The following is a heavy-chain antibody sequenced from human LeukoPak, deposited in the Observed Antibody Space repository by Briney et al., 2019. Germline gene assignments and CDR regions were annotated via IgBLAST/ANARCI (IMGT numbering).Heavy chain of an antibody. CDR3: ARSHAEVFPGTSRRHYYYYYMDV. Sequence: GGSLRLSCAASGFTFSSYAMNWVRQAPGRGLEWVSYIGPSGTAIYYADSVKGRFTISRDNARNSLFLQMNSLRAEDTAVYYCARSHAEVFPGTSRRHYYYYYMDVWGKGTTVTVSS. CDR1: GFTFSSYA. CDR2: IGPSGTAI. J-gene: IGHJ6*03. V-gene: IGHV3-48*01. D-gene: IGHD3-10*01.